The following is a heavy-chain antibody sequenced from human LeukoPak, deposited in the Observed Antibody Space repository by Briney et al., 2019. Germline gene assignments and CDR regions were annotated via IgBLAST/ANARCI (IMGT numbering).Heavy chain of an antibody. CDR3: ARDITMIGWFDP. Sequence: SETLSLTCTVSGGSISSYYWSWIRQPPGKGLEWIGYIYYSGSTNYNPSLKSRVTISVDTSKNQFSLKPSSVTAADTAVYYCARDITMIGWFDPWGQGTLVTVSS. J-gene: IGHJ5*02. CDR2: IYYSGST. D-gene: IGHD3-22*01. CDR1: GGSISSYY. V-gene: IGHV4-59*08.